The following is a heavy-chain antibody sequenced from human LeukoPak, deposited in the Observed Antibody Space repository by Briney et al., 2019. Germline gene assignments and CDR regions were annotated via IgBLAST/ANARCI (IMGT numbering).Heavy chain of an antibody. J-gene: IGHJ4*02. V-gene: IGHV1-18*01. D-gene: IGHD6-19*01. CDR3: AGGASSGYFTPTYYFDY. Sequence: ASVKVSCKASGGTFSSYAISWVRQAPGQGLEWMGWISAYNGNTNYAQKLQGRVTMTTDTSTSTAYMELRSLRSDDTAVYYCAGGASSGYFTPTYYFDYWGQGTLVTVSS. CDR2: ISAYNGNT. CDR1: GGTFSSYA.